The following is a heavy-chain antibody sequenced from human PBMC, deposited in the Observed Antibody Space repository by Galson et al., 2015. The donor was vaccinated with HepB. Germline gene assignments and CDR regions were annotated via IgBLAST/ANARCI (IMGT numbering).Heavy chain of an antibody. J-gene: IGHJ3*02. V-gene: IGHV3-9*01. Sequence: SLRLSCAASGFTFDDYAMHWVRQAPGKGLEWVSGISWNSGSIGYADSVKGRFTISRDNAKNSLYLQMNSLRAEDTALYYCAKDLDGDYVGAFDIWGQGTMVTVSS. D-gene: IGHD4-17*01. CDR3: AKDLDGDYVGAFDI. CDR2: ISWNSGSI. CDR1: GFTFDDYA.